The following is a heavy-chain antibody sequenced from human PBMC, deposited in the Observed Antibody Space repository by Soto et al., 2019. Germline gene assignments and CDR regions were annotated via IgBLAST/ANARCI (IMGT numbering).Heavy chain of an antibody. CDR3: ARGDYVWGSFRAGLDD. CDR2: ISAYNGNT. D-gene: IGHD3-16*02. J-gene: IGHJ4*02. CDR1: GYTFTSYG. Sequence: ASVKVSCKASGYTFTSYGISWGRHAPGQGLEWMGWISAYNGNTNYEQKLQGRVTMTRETSTSTVYMELSSLRFEDTAVFFCARGDYVWGSFRAGLDDWGQGTLVTVSS. V-gene: IGHV1-18*01.